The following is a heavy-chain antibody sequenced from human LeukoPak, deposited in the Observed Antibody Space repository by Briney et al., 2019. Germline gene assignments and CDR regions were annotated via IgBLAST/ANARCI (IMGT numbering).Heavy chain of an antibody. CDR2: ISAYNGNT. CDR3: ARGSYSSSWYELGGYNFGDFDY. D-gene: IGHD6-13*01. CDR1: GYTFTSYG. J-gene: IGHJ4*02. V-gene: IGHV1-18*01. Sequence: ASVKVSCKASGYTFTSYGISSVRQAPGQGLEWMGWISAYNGNTNYAQKLQGRVTMTTDTSTSTAYMELRSLRSDDTAVYYCARGSYSSSWYELGGYNFGDFDYWGQGTLVTVSS.